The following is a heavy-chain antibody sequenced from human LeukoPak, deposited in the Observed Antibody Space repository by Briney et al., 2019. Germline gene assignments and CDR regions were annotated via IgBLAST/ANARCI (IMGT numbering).Heavy chain of an antibody. D-gene: IGHD2/OR15-2a*01. CDR2: LYFRGNT. V-gene: IGHV4-39*07. Sequence: SETLSLTCSVSGGSISINSYYWDWIRQSPGTGLEWLGSLYFRGNTYYNPSLKSRVSISVDTSKNQFSLRLRSVTAADTAVYFCARQSSPFYFVDYWGQGIPVTVSS. CDR3: ARQSSPFYFVDY. CDR1: GGSISINSYY. J-gene: IGHJ4*02.